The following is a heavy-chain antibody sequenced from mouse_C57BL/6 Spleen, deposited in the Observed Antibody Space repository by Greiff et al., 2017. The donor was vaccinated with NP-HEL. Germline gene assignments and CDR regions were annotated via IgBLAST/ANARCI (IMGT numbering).Heavy chain of an antibody. V-gene: IGHV3-1*01. D-gene: IGHD2-5*01. CDR1: GYSITSGYD. CDR2: ISYSGST. CDR3: ARGSNYVKFAY. J-gene: IGHJ3*01. Sequence: ESGPGMVKPSQSLSLTCTVTGYSITSGYDWHWIRHFPGNKLEWMGYISYSGSTNYNPSLKSRISITHDTSENHFFLKLNSVTTEDTATYYCARGSNYVKFAYWGQGTLVTVSA.